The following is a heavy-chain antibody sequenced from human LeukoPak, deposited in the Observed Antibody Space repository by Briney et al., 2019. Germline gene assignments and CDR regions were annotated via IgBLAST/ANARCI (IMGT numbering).Heavy chain of an antibody. CDR2: IYYSGST. CDR3: ARDPNGLNWFDP. CDR1: GGSISSYY. D-gene: IGHD4/OR15-4a*01. J-gene: IGHJ5*02. V-gene: IGHV4-59*01. Sequence: SETLSLTCTVSGGSISSYYWSWIRQPPGEGLEWIGYIYYSGSTNYNPSLKSRVTISVDTSKNQFSLKLSSVTAADMAVYYCARDPNGLNWFDPWGQGTLVTVSS.